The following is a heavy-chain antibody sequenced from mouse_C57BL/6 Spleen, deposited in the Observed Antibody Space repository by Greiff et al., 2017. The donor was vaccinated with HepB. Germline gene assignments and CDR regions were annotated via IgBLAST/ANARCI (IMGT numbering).Heavy chain of an antibody. D-gene: IGHD1-1*01. CDR3: AREWYYPYYAMDY. V-gene: IGHV1-22*01. CDR2: INPNNGGT. CDR1: GYTFTDYN. J-gene: IGHJ4*01. Sequence: EVQLQESGPELVKPGASVKMSCKASGYTFTDYNMHWVKQSHGKSLEWIGYINPNNGGTSYNQKFKGKATLTVNKSSSTAYMELRSLTSEDSAVYYCAREWYYPYYAMDYWGQGTSVTVSS.